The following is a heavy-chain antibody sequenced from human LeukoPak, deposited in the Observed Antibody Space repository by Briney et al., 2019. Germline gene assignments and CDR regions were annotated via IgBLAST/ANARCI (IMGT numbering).Heavy chain of an antibody. V-gene: IGHV3-7*01. J-gene: IGHJ4*02. CDR1: GFTFSSYW. D-gene: IGHD3-10*01. CDR2: IKQDGSEK. CDR3: ARDPRDPSKYYYGSGSPRFDY. Sequence: PGGSLRLSCAASGFTFSSYWMSWVRQAPGKGLEWVANIKQDGSEKYYVDSVKGRFTISRDNAKNSLYLQMNSLRAEDTAVYYCARDPRDPSKYYYGSGSPRFDYWGQGTLVTVSS.